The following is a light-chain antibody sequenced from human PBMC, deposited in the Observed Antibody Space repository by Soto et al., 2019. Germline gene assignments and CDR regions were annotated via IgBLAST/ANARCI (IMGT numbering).Light chain of an antibody. CDR3: QQYKTYPYTYT. V-gene: IGKV1-5*03. Sequence: DIQMTQSPSTLSASVGDRVMITCRASQSISSWLAWYQQKPGKAPKLLIYKASSLESGVPSRFSGSGSGTDFTHTISSLQPDDFATYYCQQYKTYPYTYTFGQGTKLEIK. CDR1: QSISSW. CDR2: KAS. J-gene: IGKJ2*01.